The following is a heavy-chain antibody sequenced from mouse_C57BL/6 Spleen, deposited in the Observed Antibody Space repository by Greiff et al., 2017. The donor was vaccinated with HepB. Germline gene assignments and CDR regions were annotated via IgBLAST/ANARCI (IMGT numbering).Heavy chain of an antibody. CDR2: INYDGSST. J-gene: IGHJ2*01. V-gene: IGHV5-16*01. CDR3: AREDYSTLDY. CDR1: GFTFSDYY. D-gene: IGHD2-5*01. Sequence: EVQRVESEGGLVQPGSSMKLSCTASGFTFSDYYMAWVRQVPEKGLEWVANINYDGSSTYYLDSLKSRFIISRDNAKNILYLQMSSLKSEDTATYYCAREDYSTLDYWGQGTTLTVSS.